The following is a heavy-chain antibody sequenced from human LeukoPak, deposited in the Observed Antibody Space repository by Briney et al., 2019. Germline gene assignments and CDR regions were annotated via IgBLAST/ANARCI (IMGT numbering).Heavy chain of an antibody. J-gene: IGHJ5*02. D-gene: IGHD1-7*01. Sequence: PSVKVSCKASGYTFTSYGISWVRPAPAQGLEWMGWISAYNGNTNYAQKLQGRVTMATDTSTSTAYMELRSLGSDDTAVYYCARDAVRYNWNYDWFDPWGQGTLVTVSS. V-gene: IGHV1-18*01. CDR2: ISAYNGNT. CDR1: GYTFTSYG. CDR3: ARDAVRYNWNYDWFDP.